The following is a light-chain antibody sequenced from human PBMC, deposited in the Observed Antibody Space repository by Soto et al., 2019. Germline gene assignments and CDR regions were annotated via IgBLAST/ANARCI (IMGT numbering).Light chain of an antibody. J-gene: IGLJ1*01. Sequence: VLTQPRSVSGSPGQSVTISCTGTSSDVGGYNYVSWYQQHPGKAPKLMIYDVSKRPSGVPDRFSGSKSGNTASLTISGLQAEDEADYYCCSYAGSYDFGTGTKVTVL. CDR2: DVS. V-gene: IGLV2-11*01. CDR3: CSYAGSYD. CDR1: SSDVGGYNY.